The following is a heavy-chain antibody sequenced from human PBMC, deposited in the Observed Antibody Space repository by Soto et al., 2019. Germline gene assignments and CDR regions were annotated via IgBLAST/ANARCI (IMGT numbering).Heavy chain of an antibody. Sequence: PSETLSLTCTVSGGSISSYYWSWIRQPPGKGLEWIGYIYYSGSTNYNPSPKSRVTISVDTSKNQFSLKLSSVTAADTAVYYCARGAYYYDSSGYYEPFDYWGQGTLVTVSS. V-gene: IGHV4-59*08. D-gene: IGHD3-22*01. CDR1: GGSISSYY. J-gene: IGHJ4*02. CDR3: ARGAYYYDSSGYYEPFDY. CDR2: IYYSGST.